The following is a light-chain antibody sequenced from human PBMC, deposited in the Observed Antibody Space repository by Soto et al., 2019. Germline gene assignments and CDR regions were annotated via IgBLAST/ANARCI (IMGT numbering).Light chain of an antibody. J-gene: IGKJ5*01. CDR2: GAS. CDR1: QSVNNN. CDR3: QQYGSSPIP. Sequence: IVLTQSPGTLSLSPGERATLSCRASQSVNNNLAWYQQKLGQAPRVLIYGASTRATGIPARFTGSGSGTEFILTISRLEPEDFAVYYCQQYGSSPIPFGQGTLLAI. V-gene: IGKV3-20*01.